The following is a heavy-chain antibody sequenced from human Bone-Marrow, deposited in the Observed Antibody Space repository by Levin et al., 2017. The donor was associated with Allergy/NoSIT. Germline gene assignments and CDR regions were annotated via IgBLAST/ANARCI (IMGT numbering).Heavy chain of an antibody. J-gene: IGHJ4*02. V-gene: IGHV1-2*02. CDR3: ATPSYHNILTGYYDRRGYYFDY. CDR2: IIPNSGGT. CDR1: GYSVTDYY. D-gene: IGHD3-9*01. Sequence: GESLKISCKASGYSVTDYYIHWVRQAPGQGLEWMGWIIPNSGGTNYAQMFQGRVTMTRDTSISTAYLELSRLKSDDTAVYYCATPSYHNILTGYYDRRGYYFDYWGQGTQVTVSA.